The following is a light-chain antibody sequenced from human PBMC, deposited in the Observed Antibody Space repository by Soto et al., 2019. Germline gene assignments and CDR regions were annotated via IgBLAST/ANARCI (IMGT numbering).Light chain of an antibody. J-gene: IGKJ2*01. CDR2: GAS. V-gene: IGKV3-20*01. CDR1: QSVSGSY. Sequence: EIVLTQSPRTLSLSPGERATLSCRASQSVSGSYLAWYQHQPGQAPRLLIYGASIRATGIPDRFSCTGSGTDFTLTINRLEPEDFAVYYCQQYVSSPYTFGQGTKLEIK. CDR3: QQYVSSPYT.